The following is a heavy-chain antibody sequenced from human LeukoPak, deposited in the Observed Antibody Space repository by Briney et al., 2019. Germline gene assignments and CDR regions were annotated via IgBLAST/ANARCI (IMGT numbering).Heavy chain of an antibody. Sequence: GSLRLSCAASGFTLCSHFITWVRQAPGEGLEWVSAISGSGDDTYYADSVKGRFTISRDNSKNTLYVQMNSLRAEDTAVYYCAKGALITIFGVVPDYWGQGTLVTVSS. CDR3: AKGALITIFGVVPDY. CDR1: GFTLCSHF. CDR2: ISGSGDDT. V-gene: IGHV3-23*01. J-gene: IGHJ4*02. D-gene: IGHD3-3*01.